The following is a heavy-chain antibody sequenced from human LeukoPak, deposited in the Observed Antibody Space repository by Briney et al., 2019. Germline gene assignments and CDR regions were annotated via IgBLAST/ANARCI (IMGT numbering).Heavy chain of an antibody. CDR1: GYTFTSYD. D-gene: IGHD3-10*01. J-gene: IGHJ4*02. Sequence: ASVKVSCTASGYTFTSYDTDWGRPTTGQRLGWVGWMIPNSGNTGYAQKFQGRVTMTRNTSISTAYMELSSLRSEDTAVYYCAGTDGSGSPTPPFDYRGQGTLVTVSS. V-gene: IGHV1-8*01. CDR3: AGTDGSGSPTPPFDY. CDR2: MIPNSGNT.